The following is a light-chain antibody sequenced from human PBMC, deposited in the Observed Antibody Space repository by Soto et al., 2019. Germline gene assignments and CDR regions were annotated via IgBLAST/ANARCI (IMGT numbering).Light chain of an antibody. Sequence: QLVLTQSPSASASLGTSVKLTCTLSSGRSSYAIAWYQQQPEKGPRYLMKLYSDGSHTKGDGIPDRFSGSSSGTERYLTISSLQSEDEADYYCQTWVTGARVFGGGTKVTVL. V-gene: IGLV4-69*01. CDR2: LYSDGSH. CDR1: SGRSSYA. CDR3: QTWVTGARV. J-gene: IGLJ2*01.